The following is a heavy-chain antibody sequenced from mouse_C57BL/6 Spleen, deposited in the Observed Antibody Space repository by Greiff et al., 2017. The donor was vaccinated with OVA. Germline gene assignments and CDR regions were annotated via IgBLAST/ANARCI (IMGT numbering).Heavy chain of an antibody. CDR2: ISSGGSYT. J-gene: IGHJ1*03. V-gene: IGHV5-6*01. CDR1: GFTFSSYG. CDR3: ARHGDVGYFDV. Sequence: EVHLVESGGDLVKPGGSLKLSCAASGFTFSSYGMSWVRQTPDKRLEWVATISSGGSYTYYPDSVKGRFTISRDNAKNTLYLQMSSLKSEDTAMYYCARHGDVGYFDVWGTGTTVTVSS.